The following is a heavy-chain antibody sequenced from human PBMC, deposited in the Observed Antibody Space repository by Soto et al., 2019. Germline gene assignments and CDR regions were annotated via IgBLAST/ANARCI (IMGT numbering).Heavy chain of an antibody. CDR3: ARLLSEREPNFDL. Sequence: GGSLRLSCAASGVTFSDYAMHWVRQASGKGLEWVGRIRSKANNYATVYAASVKGRFTISRDDSKNTAYLQMNSLKTEDTAVYFFARLLSEREPNFDLWGRGTLVTGS. V-gene: IGHV3-73*01. J-gene: IGHJ4*02. CDR1: GVTFSDYA. CDR2: IRSKANNYAT. D-gene: IGHD1-26*01.